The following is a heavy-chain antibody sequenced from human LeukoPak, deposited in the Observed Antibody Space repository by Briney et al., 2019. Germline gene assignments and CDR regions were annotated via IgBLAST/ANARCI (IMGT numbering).Heavy chain of an antibody. CDR3: ARDRRVLRYFDWLSNYYFDY. Sequence: QPGGSLRLSCAASGFTFSSYSMNWVRQAPGKGLEWVSYISSSSSTIYYADSVKGRFTISRDNAKNSLYLQMNSLRAEDTAVYYCARDRRVLRYFDWLSNYYFDYWGQGTLVTVSS. CDR1: GFTFSSYS. J-gene: IGHJ4*02. CDR2: ISSSSSTI. V-gene: IGHV3-48*04. D-gene: IGHD3-9*01.